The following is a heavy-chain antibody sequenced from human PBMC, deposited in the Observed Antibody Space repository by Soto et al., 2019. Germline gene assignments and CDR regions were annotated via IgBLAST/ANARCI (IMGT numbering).Heavy chain of an antibody. CDR1: GCSISSGGYS. Sequence: SETLSLTCAVSGCSISSGGYSWSWIRQPPGKGLEWIGYIYHSGSTYYNPSLKSRVTISVDRSKNQFSLKLSSVTAADTAVYYCARGPTEYYYYYYGMDVWGQGTTVTVSS. CDR2: IYHSGST. D-gene: IGHD1-1*01. CDR3: ARGPTEYYYYYYGMDV. J-gene: IGHJ6*02. V-gene: IGHV4-30-2*01.